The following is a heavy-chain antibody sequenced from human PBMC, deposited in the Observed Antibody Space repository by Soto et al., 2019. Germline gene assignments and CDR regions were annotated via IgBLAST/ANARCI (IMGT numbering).Heavy chain of an antibody. Sequence: ASVKVSCKASGYTFTGYYMHWVRQAPGQGLEWMGWINPNSGGTNYAQKFQGWVTMTRDTSISTAYMELSRLRSDDTAVYYCARSSGDIYYDSSGSPDAFGIWGQGTMVTVSS. V-gene: IGHV1-2*04. CDR3: ARSSGDIYYDSSGSPDAFGI. D-gene: IGHD3-22*01. CDR1: GYTFTGYY. J-gene: IGHJ3*02. CDR2: INPNSGGT.